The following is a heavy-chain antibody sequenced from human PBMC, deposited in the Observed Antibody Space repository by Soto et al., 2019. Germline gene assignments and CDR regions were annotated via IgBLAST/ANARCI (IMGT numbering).Heavy chain of an antibody. CDR3: AREQYNWKL. CDR1: GVYIAPYY. D-gene: IGHD1-20*01. J-gene: IGHJ4*02. CDR2: VYHTGNT. Sequence: SETLSRTCTVSGVYIAPYYSTWLRHPPGKGLEWIGYVYHTGNTYYNPSLKSRVAISLDTSKNQVSLRLKSVTAADTAVYYCAREQYNWKLWGQGTMVNVS. V-gene: IGHV4-59*01.